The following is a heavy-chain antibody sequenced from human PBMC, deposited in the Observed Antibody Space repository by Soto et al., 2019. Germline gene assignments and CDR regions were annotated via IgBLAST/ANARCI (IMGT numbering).Heavy chain of an antibody. CDR1: GFTFSSYS. CDR2: ISSSSSYI. V-gene: IGHV3-21*01. CDR3: ARDGGGTSPFDY. J-gene: IGHJ4*02. Sequence: GGSLRLSCAASGFTFSSYSMSWVRQAPGKGLEWVSSISSSSSYIYYADSVKGRFTISRDNAKNSLYLQMNSLRAEDTAVYYCARDGGGTSPFDYWGQGTLVTVSS. D-gene: IGHD2-15*01.